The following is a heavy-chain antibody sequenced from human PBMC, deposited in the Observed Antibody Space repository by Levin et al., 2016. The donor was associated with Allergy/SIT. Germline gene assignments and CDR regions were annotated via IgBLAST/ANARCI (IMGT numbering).Heavy chain of an antibody. CDR3: ARPPDGRPNSYDMAV. J-gene: IGHJ6*02. CDR1: GDTVTNYA. Sequence: SVKVSCKASGDTVTNYAISWVRQAPGHGLEWMGRIVPGLEITNHAQKFEGRLLISADKFMATVYLELSFVIAEDTAVYYCARPPDGRPNSYDMAVWGPGTSVTVS. D-gene: IGHD1-14*01. CDR2: IVPGLEIT. V-gene: IGHV1-69*04.